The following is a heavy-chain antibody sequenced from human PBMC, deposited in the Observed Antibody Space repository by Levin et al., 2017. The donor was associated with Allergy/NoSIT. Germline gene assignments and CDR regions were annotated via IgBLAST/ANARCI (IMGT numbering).Heavy chain of an antibody. CDR2: IYSGGST. V-gene: IGHV3-66*01. CDR1: GFTVSSNY. D-gene: IGHD6-19*01. CDR3: ARENLKRSGWYSYFDY. Sequence: GGSLRLSCAASGFTVSSNYMSWVRQAPGKGLEWVSVIYSGGSTYYADSVKGRFTISRDNSKNTLYLQMNSLRAEDTAVYYCARENLKRSGWYSYFDYWGQGTLVTVSS. J-gene: IGHJ4*02.